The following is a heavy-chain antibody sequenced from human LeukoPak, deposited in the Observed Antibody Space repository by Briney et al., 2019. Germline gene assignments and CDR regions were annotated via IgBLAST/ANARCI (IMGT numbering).Heavy chain of an antibody. CDR3: ATELEQIALDY. J-gene: IGHJ4*02. D-gene: IGHD6-6*01. V-gene: IGHV3-30-3*01. CDR2: ISYDGSNK. CDR1: GFTFSSYA. Sequence: GGSLRLSCAASGFTFSSYAMHWVRQAPGKGLEWVAVISYDGSNKYYADSVKGRFTISRDNSKNTLYLQMNSLRAEDTAVYYCATELEQIALDYWGQGTLVTVSS.